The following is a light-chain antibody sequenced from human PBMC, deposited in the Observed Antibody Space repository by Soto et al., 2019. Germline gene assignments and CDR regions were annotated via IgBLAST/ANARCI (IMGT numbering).Light chain of an antibody. Sequence: EIVLTQSPGTLSLSPGARAPLSCRASQSISSTYLTWYHQKPGQAPRLLIYDAPRRATGIPDRFSGSGSGTDFSLTISRLEPEDFAVYYCQHYDSARWTFGLGTKVDNK. CDR2: DAP. CDR1: QSISSTY. V-gene: IGKV3-20*01. CDR3: QHYDSARWT. J-gene: IGKJ1*01.